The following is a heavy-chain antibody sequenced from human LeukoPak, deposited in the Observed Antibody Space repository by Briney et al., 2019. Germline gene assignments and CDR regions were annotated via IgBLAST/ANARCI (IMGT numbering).Heavy chain of an antibody. Sequence: GGSLRLSCAASGFTFSGYAMSWVRRAPGKGLEWVSAISGSGDITYYADSVEGRFTISRDNSKNRLYLQMDSLRAEDTAIYYCAKDRNSGGSCLNGWGQGTLVTVSS. J-gene: IGHJ4*02. V-gene: IGHV3-23*01. CDR1: GFTFSGYA. CDR2: ISGSGDIT. CDR3: AKDRNSGGSCLNG. D-gene: IGHD2-15*01.